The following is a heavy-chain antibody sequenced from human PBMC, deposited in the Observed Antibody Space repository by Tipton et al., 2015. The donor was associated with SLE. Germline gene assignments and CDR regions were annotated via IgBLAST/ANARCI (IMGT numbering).Heavy chain of an antibody. CDR2: ISGSGGSI. CDR1: GFTFSSYA. CDR3: AKAAPGYDILTGPDY. V-gene: IGHV3-23*01. Sequence: SLRLSCAASGFTFSSYAMSWVRQAPGEGLEWVSAISGSGGSIGYADSVKGRFTISRDNAKNSLYLQMNSLRAEDTALYYCAKAAPGYDILTGPDYWGQGTLVTVSS. D-gene: IGHD3-9*01. J-gene: IGHJ4*02.